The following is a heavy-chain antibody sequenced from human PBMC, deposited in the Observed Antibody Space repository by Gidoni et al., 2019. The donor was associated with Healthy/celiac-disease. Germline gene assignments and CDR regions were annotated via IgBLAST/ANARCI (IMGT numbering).Heavy chain of an antibody. Sequence: QVQLVESGGGVVQPGRSLRLSCAASGFTFGSYGIHWVRQAPGKGLELVAVIWYDGSNKYYADSVKGRFTISRDNSKNTLYLQMNSLRAEDTAVYYCAREDNWERSGYFDYWGQGTLVTVSS. J-gene: IGHJ4*02. CDR2: IWYDGSNK. CDR1: GFTFGSYG. D-gene: IGHD1-1*01. CDR3: AREDNWERSGYFDY. V-gene: IGHV3-33*01.